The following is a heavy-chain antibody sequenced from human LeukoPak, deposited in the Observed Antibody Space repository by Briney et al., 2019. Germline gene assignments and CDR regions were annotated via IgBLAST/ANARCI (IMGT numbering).Heavy chain of an antibody. Sequence: GRSLRLSCAASGFTFSSYAMHWVRQAPGKGLEWVAVISYDGSNKYYADSVKGRFTISRDNSKNTLYLQMNSLRAEDTAVYYSAREGGSGSYSSYFDYWGQGTLVTVSS. CDR2: ISYDGSNK. CDR1: GFTFSSYA. CDR3: AREGGSGSYSSYFDY. D-gene: IGHD1-26*01. V-gene: IGHV3-30-3*01. J-gene: IGHJ4*02.